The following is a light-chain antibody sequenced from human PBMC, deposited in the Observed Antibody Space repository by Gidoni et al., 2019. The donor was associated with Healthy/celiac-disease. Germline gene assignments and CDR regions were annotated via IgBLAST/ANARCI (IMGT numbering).Light chain of an antibody. CDR3: SSYTSSSTPLVV. CDR2: EVS. Sequence: QSALTQPASVSGSPGQSLTISCTGTSSDVGGYNYVSWYQQHPGKAPKLMIYEVSNRPSGVSNRFSGSKSGNTASLTISGLQAEDEADYYCSSYTSSSTPLVVFGGGTKLTVL. V-gene: IGLV2-14*01. CDR1: SSDVGGYNY. J-gene: IGLJ2*01.